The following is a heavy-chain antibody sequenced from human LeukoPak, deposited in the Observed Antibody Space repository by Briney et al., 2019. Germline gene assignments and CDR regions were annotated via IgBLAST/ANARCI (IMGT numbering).Heavy chain of an antibody. CDR2: IYYSGST. CDR3: ARQGPYDILPGYYGMDA. V-gene: IGHV4-39*01. Sequence: SQTLSLTCTVSGGSISSSRYYWGWIRQPPGTGLEGIGSIYYSGSTYYNPSLKSPVTISVDPSNNQFSLQLSSVTAADTAVHYCARQGPYDILPGYYGMDAWGQGTTVTVSS. J-gene: IGHJ6*02. D-gene: IGHD3-9*01. CDR1: GGSISSSRYY.